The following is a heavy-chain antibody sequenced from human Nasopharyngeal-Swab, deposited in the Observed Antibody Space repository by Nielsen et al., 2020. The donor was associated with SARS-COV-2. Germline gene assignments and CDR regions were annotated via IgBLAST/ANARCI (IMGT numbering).Heavy chain of an antibody. CDR1: GGSFSGYY. Sequence: SETLSLTCAVSGGSFSGYYWSWIRQPPGKGLEWIGEINHSGSTNYNPSLKSQVTISVDTSKNQFSLKLSSVTAADTAVYYCARGPSAVAFDPWGQGTLVTVSS. V-gene: IGHV4-34*01. D-gene: IGHD6-13*01. J-gene: IGHJ5*02. CDR2: INHSGST. CDR3: ARGPSAVAFDP.